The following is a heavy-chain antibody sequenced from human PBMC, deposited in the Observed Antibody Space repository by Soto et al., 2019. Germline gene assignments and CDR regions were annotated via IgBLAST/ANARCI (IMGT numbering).Heavy chain of an antibody. CDR2: IRNSGGST. V-gene: IGHV3-23*01. Sequence: EGQLLESGGGLVQPGGSLTLSYAASGFAFGSYAMNWVRQAPGKGLEWVSGIRNSGGSTSYADSVKGRFTISRDNSKNTLYLQMTSLRVEDTAVYFCAKDAGVVPAATFYYWGQGTLVSVSS. CDR3: AKDAGVVPAATFYY. CDR1: GFAFGSYA. D-gene: IGHD2-15*01. J-gene: IGHJ4*02.